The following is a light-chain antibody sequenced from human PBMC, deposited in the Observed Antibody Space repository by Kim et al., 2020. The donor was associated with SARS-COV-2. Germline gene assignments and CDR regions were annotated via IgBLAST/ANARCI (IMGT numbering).Light chain of an antibody. CDR2: LGS. V-gene: IGKV2-28*01. CDR3: MQTLLTPRT. CDR1: QSLLHSNGYYY. J-gene: IGKJ2*01. Sequence: DIVTTQSPLSLPVTPGEPASISCRSSQSLLHSNGYYYLDWYLQKPGQSPQLLIYLGSNRASGVPDRFSGSGSGTDSTLKISRVEAEDVGVYYCMQTLLTPRTLGQGTKLEI.